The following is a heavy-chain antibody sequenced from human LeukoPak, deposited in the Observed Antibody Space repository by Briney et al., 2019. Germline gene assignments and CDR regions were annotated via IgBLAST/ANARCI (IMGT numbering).Heavy chain of an antibody. J-gene: IGHJ4*02. Sequence: SETLSLTCTVSGGSISSGNYYWNWIRQPPGKGLEWIGSIYYSGSTYYNPSLKSRVTVSVDTSKNQFSLKLSSVTATDAAVYYCARSGTYYRTFDFWGQGTLVTVSS. D-gene: IGHD1-26*01. CDR3: ARSGTYYRTFDF. V-gene: IGHV4-39*01. CDR1: GGSISSGNYY. CDR2: IYYSGST.